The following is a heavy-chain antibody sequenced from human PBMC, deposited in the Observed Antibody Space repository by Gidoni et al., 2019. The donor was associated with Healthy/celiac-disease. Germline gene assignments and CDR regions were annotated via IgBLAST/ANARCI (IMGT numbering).Heavy chain of an antibody. J-gene: IGHJ4*02. CDR1: GGTFSSSA. CDR3: ARVRCSGGSCTIFDY. V-gene: IGHV1-69*12. CDR2: IIPIFGQA. Sequence: VQLVQSGAEVKKPGSSVKVSCTASGGTFSSSAISWVRQAPGQGLEWMVGIIPIFGQANYAQKFQGRVTITADESTSTAYMELSSLRSEDTAVDYCARVRCSGGSCTIFDYWGQGTLVTVSS. D-gene: IGHD2-15*01.